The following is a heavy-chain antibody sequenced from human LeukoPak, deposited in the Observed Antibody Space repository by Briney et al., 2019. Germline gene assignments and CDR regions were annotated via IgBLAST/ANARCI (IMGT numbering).Heavy chain of an antibody. V-gene: IGHV3-23*01. J-gene: IGHJ4*02. CDR3: AKTTGGNAYDYIHY. Sequence: GGSLRLSCAASGFTFSNYGMNWVRQAPGKGLEWVSATSASGSSPNYSDSVEGRFTISRDNSKNTLYLQMNSLRAEDTAVYYCAKTTGGNAYDYIHYWGQGTLVTVSS. D-gene: IGHD5-12*01. CDR1: GFTFSNYG. CDR2: TSASGSSP.